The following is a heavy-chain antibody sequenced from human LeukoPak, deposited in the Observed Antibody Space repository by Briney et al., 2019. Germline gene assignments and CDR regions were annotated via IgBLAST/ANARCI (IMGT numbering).Heavy chain of an antibody. J-gene: IGHJ4*02. V-gene: IGHV3-30*18. Sequence: GGALRLSCAASVFTFSSYGIHGVRQAPGKGVEGGAVISSDRSNKYYADSVKGRVTISRDNSKNTLYLQMNSLRAEDTAVYYCANENYYDSSAYLDYWGQGTLVTVSS. D-gene: IGHD3-22*01. CDR2: ISSDRSNK. CDR1: VFTFSSYG. CDR3: ANENYYDSSAYLDY.